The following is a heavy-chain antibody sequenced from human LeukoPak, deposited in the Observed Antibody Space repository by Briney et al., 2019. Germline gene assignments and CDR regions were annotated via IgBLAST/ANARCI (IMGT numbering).Heavy chain of an antibody. CDR3: ARQISGNGEFDY. Sequence: SETLSLTCTVSGGSISSSSYYWGWIRQPPGKGLEWIGSIYYSGSTYYNPSLKSRVTISVDTSKNQFSLKLSSVTAADTAVYYCARQISGNGEFDYWGQGTLVTVSS. V-gene: IGHV4-39*01. D-gene: IGHD1-20*01. J-gene: IGHJ4*02. CDR2: IYYSGST. CDR1: GGSISSSSYY.